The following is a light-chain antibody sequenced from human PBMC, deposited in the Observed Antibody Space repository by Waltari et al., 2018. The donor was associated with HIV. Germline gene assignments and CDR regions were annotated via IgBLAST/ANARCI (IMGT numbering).Light chain of an antibody. V-gene: IGLV3-10*01. CDR3: FSTDSSGNHYV. CDR2: EDS. J-gene: IGLJ1*01. Sequence: SYELTQPPSVSVSPGQTARITCFGEQLPRKYAYWSQQRSGQAPVLVINEDSKRPSGIPERFSGSSSGTVATLTITGAQVEDGADYYCFSTDSSGNHYVFGTGTKVTVL. CDR1: QLPRKY.